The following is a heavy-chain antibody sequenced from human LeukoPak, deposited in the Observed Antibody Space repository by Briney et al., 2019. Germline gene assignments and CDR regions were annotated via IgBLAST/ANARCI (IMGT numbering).Heavy chain of an antibody. D-gene: IGHD3-3*01. CDR1: GFTFSSYA. Sequence: GGSPRLSCAASGFTFSSYAMSWVRQAPGKGLEWVSAISGSGGSTYYADSVKGRFTISRDNSKNTLYLQMNSLRAEDTAVYYCAKRWDYDFWSGYPPRDWFDPWGQGTLVTVSS. CDR3: AKRWDYDFWSGYPPRDWFDP. V-gene: IGHV3-23*01. J-gene: IGHJ5*02. CDR2: ISGSGGST.